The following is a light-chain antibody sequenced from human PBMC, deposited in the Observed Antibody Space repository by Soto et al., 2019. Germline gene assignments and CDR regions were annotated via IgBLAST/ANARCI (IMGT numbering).Light chain of an antibody. CDR1: SSNIGAGYD. V-gene: IGLV1-40*01. CDR2: GNS. Sequence: QPVLTQPPSVSGAPGQRVTISCTGSSSNIGAGYDVHWYQQLPGTAPKLLIYGNSNRPSGVPDRFSGSKSGTSASLAITGLQAGDEADYYCQSYDSGYVFGTGTKLTVL. J-gene: IGLJ1*01. CDR3: QSYDSGYV.